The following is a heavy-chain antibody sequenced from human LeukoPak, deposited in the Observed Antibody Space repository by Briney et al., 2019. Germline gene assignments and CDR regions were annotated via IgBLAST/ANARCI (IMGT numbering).Heavy chain of an antibody. V-gene: IGHV3-11*06. CDR3: ARDSYYYDSGSPRGWFDP. CDR2: ISTTGDYM. Sequence: PGGSLRLSCAASGFIFSDYYMNWIRQAPGKGLEWISSISTTGDYMNYADSVRGRFTISRDNAKNSLYLQMNSLRDEDTAVYYCARDSYYYDSGSPRGWFDPWGQGTLVTVSS. J-gene: IGHJ5*02. CDR1: GFIFSDYY. D-gene: IGHD3-10*01.